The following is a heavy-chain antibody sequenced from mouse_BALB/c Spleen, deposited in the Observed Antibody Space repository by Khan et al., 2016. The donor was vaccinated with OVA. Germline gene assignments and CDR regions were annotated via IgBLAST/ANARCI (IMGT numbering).Heavy chain of an antibody. V-gene: IGHV1S137*01. CDR1: GYTFTDYA. Sequence: QAQLQQSGPELVRPGVSVKISCKGSGYTFTDYAMYWVKQSHAKSLEWIGLISTYSGNTNYNQKFKGKATMTVDKSSSTAYMELARLTSEDSAIYSCARPAYDGYYDYWGQGTTLTVSS. CDR2: ISTYSGNT. J-gene: IGHJ2*01. D-gene: IGHD2-3*01. CDR3: ARPAYDGYYDY.